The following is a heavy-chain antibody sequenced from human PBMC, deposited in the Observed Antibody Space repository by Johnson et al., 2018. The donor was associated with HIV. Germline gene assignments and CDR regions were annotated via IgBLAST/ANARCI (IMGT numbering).Heavy chain of an antibody. Sequence: VQLVESGGGVVQPGGSLRLSCVASGFTFSSYGMHWVRQAPGKGLEWVAFIRYDGSNKYYADSVKGRFTISRDNSKNTLYLQMNSLRAEDTAMYYCAREHPITMSVVASKGDAFDIWGQGTMVTVSS. V-gene: IGHV3-30*02. CDR1: GFTFSSYG. CDR3: AREHPITMSVVASKGDAFDI. J-gene: IGHJ3*02. D-gene: IGHD3-22*01. CDR2: IRYDGSNK.